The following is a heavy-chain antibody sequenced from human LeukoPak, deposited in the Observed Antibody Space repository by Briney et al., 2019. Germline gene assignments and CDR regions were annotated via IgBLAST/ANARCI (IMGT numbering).Heavy chain of an antibody. D-gene: IGHD3-16*01. CDR1: GGSFSGYY. Sequence: PSETLSLTCAVYGGSFSGYYWSWIRQPPGKGLEWIGEINHSGSTNYNPSLKSRVTISVDTSKNQFSLKLSSVTAADTAVYYCARGPQYVYYGMDVWGQGTTVTVSS. J-gene: IGHJ6*02. CDR3: ARGPQYVYYGMDV. CDR2: INHSGST. V-gene: IGHV4-34*01.